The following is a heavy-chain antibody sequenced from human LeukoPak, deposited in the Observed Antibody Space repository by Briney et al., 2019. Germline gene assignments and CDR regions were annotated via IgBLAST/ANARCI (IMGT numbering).Heavy chain of an antibody. CDR3: ARVIQSQLLKGYFDF. CDR2: ICSDGST. D-gene: IGHD2-2*01. CDR1: GFTVTGNY. Sequence: PGGSLRLSCAVSGFTVTGNYMTWVRQAPGKGLEWVSIICSDGSTYYADSVKGRFSISRDHSKNTVFLQMNSLRGEDTGVYYCARVIQSQLLKGYFDFWGQGALVTVSS. J-gene: IGHJ4*02. V-gene: IGHV3-53*01.